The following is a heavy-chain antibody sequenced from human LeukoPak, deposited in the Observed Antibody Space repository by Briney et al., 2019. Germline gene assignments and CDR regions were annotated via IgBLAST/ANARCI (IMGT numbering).Heavy chain of an antibody. D-gene: IGHD5-18*01. CDR3: ARGTIGYSYGYEGYYFDY. CDR1: GYTFTSYD. J-gene: IGHJ4*02. CDR2: MNPNSGNT. Sequence: GASVKVSCKASGYTFTSYDINWVRQATGQGPEWMGWMNPNSGNTGYAQKFQGRVTMTRNTSISTAYMELSSLRSEDTAVYYCARGTIGYSYGYEGYYFDYWGQGTLVTVSS. V-gene: IGHV1-8*01.